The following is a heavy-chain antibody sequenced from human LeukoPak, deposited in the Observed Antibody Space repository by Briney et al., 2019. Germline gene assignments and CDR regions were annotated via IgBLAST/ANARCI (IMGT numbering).Heavy chain of an antibody. J-gene: IGHJ4*02. D-gene: IGHD3-22*01. CDR3: ARAYNGYDSSGYYLDY. V-gene: IGHV1-69*02. CDR1: GGTFSSYT. Sequence: ASVKVFCKASGGTFSSYTISWGRQAPGQGLEWMGRIIPILGIANYAQKFQGRVAITADKSTSTAYMELSSLRSEDTAVYYCARAYNGYDSSGYYLDYWGQGTLVTVSS. CDR2: IIPILGIA.